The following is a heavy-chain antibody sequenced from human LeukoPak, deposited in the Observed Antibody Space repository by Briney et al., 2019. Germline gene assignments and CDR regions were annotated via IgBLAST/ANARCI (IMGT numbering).Heavy chain of an antibody. V-gene: IGHV4-31*03. CDR1: GGSISSGGYY. CDR3: ARDSSSWYGTAYNWFDP. CDR2: IYYSGST. Sequence: PSQTLSLTCTVSGGSISSGGYYWSWIRQHPGKGLEWIGYIYYSGSTYYNPSLKSRVTISVDTSKNQFSLKLSSVTAADTAVYYCARDSSSWYGTAYNWFDPWGQGTLVTVSS. D-gene: IGHD6-13*01. J-gene: IGHJ5*02.